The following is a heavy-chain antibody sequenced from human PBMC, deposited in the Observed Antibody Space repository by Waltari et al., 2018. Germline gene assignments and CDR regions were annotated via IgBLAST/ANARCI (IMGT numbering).Heavy chain of an antibody. CDR1: GFPFSSNW. Sequence: EVQLVESGGGLVQPGGSLSLSCAASGFPFSSNWIAWVRQAPGRGLEWVANINQDGGETYYVDSVRGRFTISRDNARNSLYLQMDSLRDEDTALYYCARDRGWNTLDYWGQGTLVTVSS. D-gene: IGHD6-19*01. CDR3: ARDRGWNTLDY. CDR2: INQDGGET. V-gene: IGHV3-7*04. J-gene: IGHJ4*02.